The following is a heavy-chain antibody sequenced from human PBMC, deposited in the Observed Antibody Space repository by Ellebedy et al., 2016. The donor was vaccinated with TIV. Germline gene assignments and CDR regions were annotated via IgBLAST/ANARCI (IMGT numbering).Heavy chain of an antibody. D-gene: IGHD2-21*02. CDR2: ISWNSGSI. CDR3: AKGLGTAADGYYFDY. V-gene: IGHV3-9*01. CDR1: GFNFDDYA. J-gene: IGHJ4*02. Sequence: GGSLRLSXAASGFNFDDYAMHWVRQAPGKGLEWVSGISWNSGSIGYADSVKGRFTISRDNAKNSLYVQMNSLRAEDTALYYCAKGLGTAADGYYFDYWGQGILVTVSA.